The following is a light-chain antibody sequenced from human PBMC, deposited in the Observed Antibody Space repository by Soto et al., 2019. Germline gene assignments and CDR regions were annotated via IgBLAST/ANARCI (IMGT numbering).Light chain of an antibody. Sequence: EIVLTQSPGTLSLSPGERATLSCRASQSVSSSYLAWYQQKPGQAPRLLIYGASSRATGIPDRFSGSGSGTDFTLTISRLEPEDLAVYDCQQYGRSPPITFGQGTRLEIK. CDR3: QQYGRSPPIT. J-gene: IGKJ5*01. V-gene: IGKV3-20*01. CDR2: GAS. CDR1: QSVSSSY.